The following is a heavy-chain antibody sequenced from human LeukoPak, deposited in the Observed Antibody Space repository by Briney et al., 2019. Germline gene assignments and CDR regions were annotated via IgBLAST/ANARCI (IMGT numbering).Heavy chain of an antibody. CDR2: IWYDGSNK. CDR1: GFTFSNYA. J-gene: IGHJ4*02. CDR3: ASRVVLASTKSGFDY. V-gene: IGHV3-33*01. D-gene: IGHD2/OR15-2a*01. Sequence: GGSLRLSCAASGFTFSNYAMHWVRQAPGKGLEWVAVIWYDGSNKYYADSVKGRFTISRDNSKNTLYLQMNSLRAEDTAVYFCASRVVLASTKSGFDYWGQGTLVTVSS.